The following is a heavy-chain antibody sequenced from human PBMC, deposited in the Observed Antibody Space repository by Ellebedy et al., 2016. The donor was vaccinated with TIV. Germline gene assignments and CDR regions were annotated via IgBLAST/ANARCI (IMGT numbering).Heavy chain of an antibody. CDR2: INPKSGDT. V-gene: IGHV1-2*02. J-gene: IGHJ4*02. CDR3: ARSQLNSLLPDHGSGNYYYF. Sequence: ASVKVSCKASGYIFTGHYFHWVRQAPRQGLEWMGWINPKSGDTHYEQRFHGRVTLTRDTSISTAYMDLSRLTSDDTAVYYCARSQLNSLLPDHGSGNYYYFWGQGTLVTVSS. D-gene: IGHD3-10*01. CDR1: GYIFTGHY.